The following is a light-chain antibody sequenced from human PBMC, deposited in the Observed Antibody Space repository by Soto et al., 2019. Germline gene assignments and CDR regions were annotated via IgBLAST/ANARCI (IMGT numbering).Light chain of an antibody. Sequence: EIVLTQSPGTLSLSPGEGATLSCRASQSVSSSYLAWYQQKPGQAPRLLIYGVSSRATGIPDSFSGSGSGTDFTLTISRLAPEDFAVYYCQQYGSSPWTFGQGTKVEIK. CDR1: QSVSSSY. J-gene: IGKJ1*01. CDR3: QQYGSSPWT. V-gene: IGKV3-20*01. CDR2: GVS.